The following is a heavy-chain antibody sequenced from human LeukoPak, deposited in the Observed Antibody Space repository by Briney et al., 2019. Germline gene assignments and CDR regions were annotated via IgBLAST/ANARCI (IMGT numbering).Heavy chain of an antibody. CDR2: INHSGST. Sequence: PSETLSLTCAVYGGSFSGYYWSWIRQPPGKGLEWIGEINHSGSTNYNPSLKSRVTISVDTSKNQFSLKLSSVTAADTAVYYCARHSYDFWSGYYRAFDIWGQGTMVTVSS. D-gene: IGHD3-3*01. CDR3: ARHSYDFWSGYYRAFDI. CDR1: GGSFSGYY. V-gene: IGHV4-34*01. J-gene: IGHJ3*02.